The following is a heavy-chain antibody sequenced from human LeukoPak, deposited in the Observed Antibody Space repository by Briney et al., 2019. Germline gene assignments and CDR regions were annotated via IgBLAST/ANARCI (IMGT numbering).Heavy chain of an antibody. CDR2: MNPNSGNT. Sequence: ASVKVSCKASGYTFTSYDINWVRQATGQGLEWMGWMNPNSGNTGYARKFQGRVTMTRNTSISTAYMELSSLRSEDTAVYYCARGPIGSIAAAVSDYWGQGTLVTVSS. J-gene: IGHJ4*02. V-gene: IGHV1-8*01. CDR3: ARGPIGSIAAAVSDY. D-gene: IGHD6-13*01. CDR1: GYTFTSYD.